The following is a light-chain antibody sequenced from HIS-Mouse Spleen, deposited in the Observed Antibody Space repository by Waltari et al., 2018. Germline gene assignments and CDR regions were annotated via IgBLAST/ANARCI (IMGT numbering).Light chain of an antibody. J-gene: IGLJ3*02. CDR3: SSYTSSSTV. CDR1: RSDVGGYNY. Sequence: QSALTQPASVSGSPGQSITISCTGNRSDVGGYNYVSCYQQHPCKAPKLMIYEVSNRPSGVSNRFSGSKSGNTASLTISGLQAEDEADYYCSSYTSSSTVFGGGTKLTVL. V-gene: IGLV2-14*01. CDR2: EVS.